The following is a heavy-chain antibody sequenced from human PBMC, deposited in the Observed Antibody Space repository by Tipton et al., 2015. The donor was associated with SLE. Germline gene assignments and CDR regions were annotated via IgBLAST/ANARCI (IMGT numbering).Heavy chain of an antibody. Sequence: GSLRLSCAASGFTFSSYAMSWVRQAPGRGLEWVSAISGSGGSTYYADSVKGRFTISRDNSKNTLYLQMNSLRAADTAVYYCAKGEGRYYYYYYMDVWGKGTTVTVSS. J-gene: IGHJ6*03. CDR3: AKGEGRYYYYYYMDV. CDR1: GFTFSSYA. CDR2: ISGSGGST. V-gene: IGHV3-23*01.